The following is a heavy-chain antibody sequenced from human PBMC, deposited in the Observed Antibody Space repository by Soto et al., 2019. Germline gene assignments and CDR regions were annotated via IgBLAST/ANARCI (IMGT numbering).Heavy chain of an antibody. CDR1: GFTFSSYS. V-gene: IGHV3-48*01. Sequence: PGGSLRLSCAASGFTFSSYSMNWVRQAPGKGLEWVSYISSSSSTIYYADSVKGRFTISRDNAKNSLYLQMNSLRAEDTAVYYCARVYCSSTSCYVFAFDIWGQGTMVTVSS. J-gene: IGHJ3*02. D-gene: IGHD2-2*01. CDR3: ARVYCSSTSCYVFAFDI. CDR2: ISSSSSTI.